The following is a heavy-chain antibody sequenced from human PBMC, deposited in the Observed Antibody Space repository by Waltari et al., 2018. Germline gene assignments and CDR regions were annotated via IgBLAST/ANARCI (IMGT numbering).Heavy chain of an antibody. CDR1: GFTFSSYG. J-gene: IGHJ4*02. CDR3: AKGRSGYYDY. D-gene: IGHD3-3*01. CDR2: ISYDGSNK. Sequence: QVQLVESGGGVVQPGRSLRLSCAASGFTFSSYGMHWVRQAPGKGLEGVAVISYDGSNKYYADSVKGRFTISRDNSKNTLYLQMNSLRAEDTAVYYCAKGRSGYYDYWGQGTLVTVSS. V-gene: IGHV3-30*18.